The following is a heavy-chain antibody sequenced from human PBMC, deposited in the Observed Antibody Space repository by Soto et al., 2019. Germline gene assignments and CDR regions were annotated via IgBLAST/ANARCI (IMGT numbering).Heavy chain of an antibody. V-gene: IGHV4-34*01. J-gene: IGHJ3*02. CDR2: INDNGDS. CDR1: GGSFGTSY. CDR3: ARVTRFPDAFDI. Sequence: QVHLQQCGAGLLKPSETLSLTCGVYGGSFGTSYWAWILQSPEKGLEWIGEINDNGDSNYNPSLTTQVTISLDMSEHQFAVKLTPVAAADTAVYYCARVTRFPDAFDIWGQGAPVIVSS.